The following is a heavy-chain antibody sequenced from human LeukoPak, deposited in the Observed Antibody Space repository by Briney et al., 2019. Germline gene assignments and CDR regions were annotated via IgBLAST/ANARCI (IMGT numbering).Heavy chain of an antibody. CDR1: GGSISSSSYY. D-gene: IGHD3-10*01. V-gene: IGHV4-39*01. Sequence: SETLSLTCTVSGGSISSSSYYWGWIRQPPGKGLEWIGSTYYSGSTYYNPSLKSRVTISVDTSKNQFSLKLSSVTAADTAVYYCARWAIYYGSGSYYKGWGQGTLVTVSS. CDR3: ARWAIYYGSGSYYKG. CDR2: TYYSGST. J-gene: IGHJ4*02.